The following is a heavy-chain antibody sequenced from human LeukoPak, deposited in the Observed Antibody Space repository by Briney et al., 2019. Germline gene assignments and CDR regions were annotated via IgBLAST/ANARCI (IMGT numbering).Heavy chain of an antibody. V-gene: IGHV4-39*01. CDR3: ARQSITMIVVVAYFDL. J-gene: IGHJ2*01. Sequence: PSETLSLTCTVSGGAISSSSYYWGWIRQPPGKGLEWIGSIYYSGSTYYNPSLKRRVTISVDTSKNQFSLKLSSVTAADTAVYYCARQSITMIVVVAYFDLWGRGTLVTVSS. CDR1: GGAISSSSYY. CDR2: IYYSGST. D-gene: IGHD3-22*01.